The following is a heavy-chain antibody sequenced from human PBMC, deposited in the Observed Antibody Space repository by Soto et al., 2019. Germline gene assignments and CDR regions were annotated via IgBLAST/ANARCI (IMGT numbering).Heavy chain of an antibody. CDR2: ISGSGGST. Sequence: GESLKISCAASGFTFSSYAMSWVRQAPGKGLEWVSAISGSGGSTYYADSVKGRFTISRDNSKNTLYLQMNSLRAEDTAVYYCAKAGRVAAAGTAFDYWGQGTLVTVSS. CDR1: GFTFSSYA. J-gene: IGHJ4*02. D-gene: IGHD6-13*01. CDR3: AKAGRVAAAGTAFDY. V-gene: IGHV3-23*01.